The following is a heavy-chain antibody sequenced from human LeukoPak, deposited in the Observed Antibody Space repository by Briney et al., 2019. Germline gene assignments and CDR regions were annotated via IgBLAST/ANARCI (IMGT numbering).Heavy chain of an antibody. CDR2: INSDERIK. Sequence: GGSLRLSCTASGFPFRSYWMHWVRQAPGKGLVWVSGINSDERIKKNADSVKGRFTISRDNAKNTLYLQMNSLRADDTAVYYCARDDGDGYIRYFDYWGQGALVTVSS. D-gene: IGHD5-24*01. CDR1: GFPFRSYW. CDR3: ARDDGDGYIRYFDY. V-gene: IGHV3-74*01. J-gene: IGHJ4*02.